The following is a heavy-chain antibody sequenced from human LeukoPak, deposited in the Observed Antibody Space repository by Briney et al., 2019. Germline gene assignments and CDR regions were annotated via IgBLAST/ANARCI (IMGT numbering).Heavy chain of an antibody. V-gene: IGHV3-23*01. CDR1: GFTFSDYG. CDR2: ISGSGIST. D-gene: IGHD3-16*01. Sequence: GGPLRLSCAAAGFTFSDYGMNWVRQAPGKGLEWVSGISGSGISTYYADSVKGRFTISRDNAKNTLFLQMNSLRAEDTAVYYCARDRWGPLPDYWGQGTLVTVSS. CDR3: ARDRWGPLPDY. J-gene: IGHJ4*02.